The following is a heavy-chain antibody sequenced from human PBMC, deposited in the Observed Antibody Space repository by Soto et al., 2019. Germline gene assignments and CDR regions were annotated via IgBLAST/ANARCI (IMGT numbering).Heavy chain of an antibody. CDR1: GGSISSYS. D-gene: IGHD6-6*01. V-gene: IGHV4-59*01. CDR2: IYYSGST. J-gene: IGHJ4*02. CDR3: ARSALRSSHPEFDY. Sequence: PSETLSLTCTVSGGSISSYSWGWIRQPPGKGLEWIGYIYYSGSTNYNTSLKSRATISVDTSKNQFSLKLSSVTAADTAVYYCARSALRSSHPEFDYWGQGTLVTVSS.